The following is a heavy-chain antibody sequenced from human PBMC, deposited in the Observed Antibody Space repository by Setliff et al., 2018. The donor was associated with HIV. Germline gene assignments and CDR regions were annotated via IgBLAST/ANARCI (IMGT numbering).Heavy chain of an antibody. J-gene: IGHJ5*02. CDR3: ARDMMYHYDRSGSFGWFGP. Sequence: PSETLSLTCAVYGGSFSGYYWSWIRQPPGKGLEWIGEIYHSGSTNYNPSLKSRLTISVDTSKNQFSLNLTSVTAADTAVYYCARDMMYHYDRSGSFGWFGPWGQGTQVTVSS. CDR2: IYHSGST. CDR1: GGSFSGYY. D-gene: IGHD3-22*01. V-gene: IGHV4-34*01.